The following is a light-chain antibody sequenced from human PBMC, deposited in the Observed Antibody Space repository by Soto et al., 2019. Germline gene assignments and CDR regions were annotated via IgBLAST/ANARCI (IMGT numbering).Light chain of an antibody. CDR3: CSFEGSHSVV. V-gene: IGLV2-11*01. CDR1: SSDVGGYKY. Sequence: QSALTQPRSVSGSPGQPVTISCTGTSSDVGGYKYVSWYQRHPGEAPKVIISDVSERPSGVPDRFSGSKSGNTASLTISGLQAEDEADYYCCSFEGSHSVVFGGGTKVTVL. J-gene: IGLJ3*02. CDR2: DVS.